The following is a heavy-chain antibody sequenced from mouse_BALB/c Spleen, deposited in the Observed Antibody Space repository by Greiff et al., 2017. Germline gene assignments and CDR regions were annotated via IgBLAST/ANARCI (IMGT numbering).Heavy chain of an antibody. CDR2: ISYDGSN. V-gene: IGHV3-6*02. CDR3: ARDRRGGAMDY. J-gene: IGHJ4*01. CDR1: GYSITSGYY. Sequence: EVKVEESGPGLVKPSQSLSLTCSVTGYSITSGYYWNWIRQFPGNKLEWMGYISYDGSNNYNPSLKNRISITRDTSKNQFFLKLNSVTTEDTATYYCARDRRGGAMDYWGQGTSVTVSS.